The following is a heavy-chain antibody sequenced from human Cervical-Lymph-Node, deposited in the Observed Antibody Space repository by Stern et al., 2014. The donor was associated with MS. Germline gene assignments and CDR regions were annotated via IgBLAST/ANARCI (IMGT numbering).Heavy chain of an antibody. CDR3: ARAGLEGALSNFDY. CDR1: GGSISSYY. V-gene: IGHV4-59*08. J-gene: IGHJ4*02. D-gene: IGHD1-26*01. Sequence: QLQLQESGPGLVKPSETLSLTCTVSGGSISSYYWSWIRQPPGKGLEWIGHIYYTGSTNYNPSLKSRVTISVDTSKNPFSLNLPSVTAADTAVYYCARAGLEGALSNFDYWGQGTLVTVSS. CDR2: IYYTGST.